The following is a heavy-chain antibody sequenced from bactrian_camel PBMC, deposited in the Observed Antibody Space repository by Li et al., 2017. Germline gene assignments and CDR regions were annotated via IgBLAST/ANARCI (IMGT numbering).Heavy chain of an antibody. CDR3: AAEPFPDSLVGCYGGRLQYQTDY. CDR2: IDRYGTTGST. V-gene: IGHV3S26*01. Sequence: QLVESGGGSVQIGGSLTLACAASRGFDDADAEWGWFRQAPGEEREGVAAIDRYGTTGSTRYADSVKGRFTISKDNAKNTLYLQMNSLKPEDTAMYYCAAEPFPDSLVGCYGGRLQYQTDYWGQGTQVTVS. CDR1: RGFDDADA. D-gene: IGHD3*01. J-gene: IGHJ4*01.